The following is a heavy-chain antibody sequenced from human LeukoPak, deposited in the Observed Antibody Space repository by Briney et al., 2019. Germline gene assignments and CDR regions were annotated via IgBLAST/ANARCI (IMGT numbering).Heavy chain of an antibody. CDR3: AKTLHYGDYGKFDY. V-gene: IGHV3-30*18. J-gene: IGHJ4*02. D-gene: IGHD4-17*01. Sequence: GGSLRLSCSASGFTFRDYSMHWVRQAPGKGLEWVAIVSYDGSQKHFGDSVRGRFTVSRDDSENTLYVQMNSLRAEDTAVYYCAKTLHYGDYGKFDYWGQGTLVTVSS. CDR1: GFTFRDYS. CDR2: VSYDGSQK.